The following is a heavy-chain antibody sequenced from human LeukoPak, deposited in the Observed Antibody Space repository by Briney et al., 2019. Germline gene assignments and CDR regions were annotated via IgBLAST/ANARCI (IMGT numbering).Heavy chain of an antibody. V-gene: IGHV3-48*01. J-gene: IGHJ3*02. CDR1: GFTFSDYS. CDR3: ARLSSWVFEI. D-gene: IGHD3-16*01. Sequence: GGSLRLSCAASGFTFSDYSMNWVRQAPGKGLEDLSYINSDGKTTWYADSVKGRFTASRDNTKNSLYLQMNSLRAEDTAVYFCARLSSWVFEIWGQGTMVTVSS. CDR2: INSDGKTT.